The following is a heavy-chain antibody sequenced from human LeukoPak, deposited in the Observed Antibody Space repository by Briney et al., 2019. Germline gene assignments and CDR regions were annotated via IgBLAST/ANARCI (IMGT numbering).Heavy chain of an antibody. Sequence: ASVKVSCKASVYTYTSYDINWVRQATGQGLEWMGWMNPNSGNTGYAQKFQGRVTITRNTSISTAYMELSSLRSEDTAVYYCAIGVVIMYYFDYWGQGTLFTVSS. CDR3: AIGVVIMYYFDY. J-gene: IGHJ4*02. V-gene: IGHV1-8*03. CDR1: VYTYTSYD. CDR2: MNPNSGNT. D-gene: IGHD3-3*01.